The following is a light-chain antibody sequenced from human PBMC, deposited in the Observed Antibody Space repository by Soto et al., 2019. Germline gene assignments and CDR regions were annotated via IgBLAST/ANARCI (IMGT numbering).Light chain of an antibody. CDR1: QNVDIY. J-gene: IGKJ4*01. CDR2: DAS. V-gene: IGKV3-11*01. CDR3: QQRKFWPPLT. Sequence: ETILTQSPVTLSLSPGERATLSCRASQNVDIYVAWYQQKPGQAPRLLIYDASNRATGIPARFSGSGSGTDFTLTISSLEPEDFAIYYCQQRKFWPPLTFGGGTKVEIK.